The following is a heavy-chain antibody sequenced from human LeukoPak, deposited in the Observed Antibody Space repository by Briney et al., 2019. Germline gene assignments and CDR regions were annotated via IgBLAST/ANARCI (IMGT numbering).Heavy chain of an antibody. CDR2: INPNSGNT. J-gene: IGHJ4*02. Sequence: WASVKVSCKASGYTFTGYYMHWVRQAPGQGLEWMGWINPNSGNTGYAQKFQGRVTMTRNTSISTAYMELSSLRSEDTAVYYCARLGVIVATLNFDYWGQGTLVTVSS. V-gene: IGHV1-8*02. D-gene: IGHD3-22*01. CDR1: GYTFTGYY. CDR3: ARLGVIVATLNFDY.